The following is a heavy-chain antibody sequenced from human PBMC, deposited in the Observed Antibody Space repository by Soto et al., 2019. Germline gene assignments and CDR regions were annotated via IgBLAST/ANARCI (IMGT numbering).Heavy chain of an antibody. CDR3: ARGVGGTAMGPRGTYYYYGMDV. V-gene: IGHV4-39*07. D-gene: IGHD5-18*01. Sequence: SETLSLTCTVSGGSISSSSYYWGWIRQPPGKGLEWIGYIYNTGNIYYNPSLKSRVTTSVDTSKNHFSLKLNSVTAADTAVYYCARGVGGTAMGPRGTYYYYGMDVWGQGTTVT. CDR1: GGSISSSSYY. J-gene: IGHJ6*02. CDR2: IYNTGNI.